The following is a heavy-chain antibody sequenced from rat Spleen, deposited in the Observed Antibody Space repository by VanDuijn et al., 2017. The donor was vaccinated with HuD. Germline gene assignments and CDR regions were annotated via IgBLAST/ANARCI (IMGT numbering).Heavy chain of an antibody. CDR3: ARGGTRVSYFDY. Sequence: EVQLQESGPGLVKPSQSLSLTCSVTGYSITSNYWGWIRKLPGNKMEWIGHISYSGSTSYNPSLNRRISITRETSKNHFFLQLNPVTTEDTATYYCARGGTRVSYFDYWGQGVMVTVSS. CDR2: ISYSGST. J-gene: IGHJ2*01. CDR1: GYSITSNY. V-gene: IGHV3-1*01. D-gene: IGHD1-4*01.